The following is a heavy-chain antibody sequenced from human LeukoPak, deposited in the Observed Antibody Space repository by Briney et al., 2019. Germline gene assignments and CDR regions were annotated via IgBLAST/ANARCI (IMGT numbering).Heavy chain of an antibody. D-gene: IGHD6-13*01. V-gene: IGHV5-51*01. CDR2: INPDNLET. J-gene: IGHJ6*02. Sequence: GESLKISCRGSGSSFASYWIGWLRQLPGKGLEGTGIINPDNLETRYRPSFQGQVSISADTSTSTAYLQWSSLKTADTAMQYCARQGGCDSTRRDVHYRPGMDVWGQGATVTVSS. CDR1: GSSFASYW. CDR3: ARQGGCDSTRRDVHYRPGMDV.